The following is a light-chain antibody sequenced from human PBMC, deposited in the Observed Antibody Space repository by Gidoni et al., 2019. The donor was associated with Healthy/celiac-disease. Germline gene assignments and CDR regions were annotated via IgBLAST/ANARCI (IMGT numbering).Light chain of an antibody. J-gene: IGKJ1*01. CDR2: KAS. CDR3: QQYNSYPRT. V-gene: IGKV1-5*03. CDR1: QRISSR. Sequence: DIQLTQSPSTLSASVGDIVTITCRASQRISSRLAWYQQKPGKAPKLLIYKASSLESGVPSRFSGSGSGTEFTLTISSLQPDDFATYYCQQYNSYPRTFGQGTKVEIK.